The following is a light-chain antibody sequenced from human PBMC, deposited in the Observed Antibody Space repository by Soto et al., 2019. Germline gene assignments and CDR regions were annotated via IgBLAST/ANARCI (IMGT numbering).Light chain of an antibody. J-gene: IGKJ1*01. V-gene: IGKV1-9*01. CDR1: QGISSY. CDR2: AAS. CDR3: QHYNSYSEA. Sequence: DIQMTQSPSPLSASVGDRVTITCRASQGISSYLAWYQQKPGKAPKLLISAASTLQSGVPSRFSGNGSGTEFTLTISSLQPDDFATYYCQHYNSYSEAFGQGTKVDNK.